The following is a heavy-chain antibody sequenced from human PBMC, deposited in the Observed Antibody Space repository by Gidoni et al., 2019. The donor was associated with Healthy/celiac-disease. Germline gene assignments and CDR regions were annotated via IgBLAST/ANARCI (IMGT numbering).Heavy chain of an antibody. V-gene: IGHV4-39*01. CDR3: AASGYSSGWYLGY. CDR1: GGSISSSSYY. D-gene: IGHD6-19*01. CDR2: IYYSGST. Sequence: QLQLQESGPGLVKPSETLSLTCTVSGGSISSSSYYWGWIRQPPGKGLEWIGSIYYSGSTYYNPSLKSRVTISVDTSKNQFSRKLSSVTAADTAVDYCAASGYSSGWYLGYWGQGTLVTVSS. J-gene: IGHJ4*02.